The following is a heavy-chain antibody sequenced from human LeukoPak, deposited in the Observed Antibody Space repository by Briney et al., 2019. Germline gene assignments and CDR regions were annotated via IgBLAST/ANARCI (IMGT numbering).Heavy chain of an antibody. CDR1: GFTFSSYA. J-gene: IGHJ5*02. D-gene: IGHD1-1*01. CDR2: ISYDGSNK. Sequence: GGSLRLSCAASGFTFSSYAMHWVRQAPGKGLEWVAVISYDGSNKYYADSVKGRFTISRDNSKNTLYLQMNSLRAEDTAVYYCAKGRYTFDPWGQGTLVTVSS. CDR3: AKGRYTFDP. V-gene: IGHV3-30*01.